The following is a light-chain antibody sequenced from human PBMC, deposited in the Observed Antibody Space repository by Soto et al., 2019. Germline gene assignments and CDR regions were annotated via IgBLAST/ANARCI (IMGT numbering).Light chain of an antibody. CDR1: QSITTY. CDR3: QQSYSTPWT. J-gene: IGKJ1*01. Sequence: DIQMTQSPSSLSASVGDGVTIACRASQSITTYLNWYQQKPGKAPNLLIYAASNLQSGVPSRFSGSGYGTDFSLTISSLQPEDFATYYCQQSYSTPWTFGQGTKVEIK. V-gene: IGKV1-39*01. CDR2: AAS.